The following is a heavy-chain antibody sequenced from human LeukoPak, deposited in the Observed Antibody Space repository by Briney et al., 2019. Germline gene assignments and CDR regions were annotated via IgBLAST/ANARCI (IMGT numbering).Heavy chain of an antibody. J-gene: IGHJ4*02. CDR2: IYYSGST. Sequence: SETLSLTCTVSGGSISGYYWSWIRQPPGKGLEWIGYIYYSGSTNYNPSLKSRVTISVDTSKNQFSLKLSSVTAADTAVYYCATYCGGDCYPSWGQGTLVTVSS. CDR3: ATYCGGDCYPS. CDR1: GGSISGYY. D-gene: IGHD2-21*02. V-gene: IGHV4-59*12.